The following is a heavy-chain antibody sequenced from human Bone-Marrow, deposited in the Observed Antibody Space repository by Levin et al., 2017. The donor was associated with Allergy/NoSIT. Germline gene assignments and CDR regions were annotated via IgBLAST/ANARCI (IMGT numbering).Heavy chain of an antibody. J-gene: IGHJ4*02. CDR1: GFIFSSCS. CDR2: ITTSGSTV. D-gene: IGHD3-10*01. CDR3: VREWFGETH. Sequence: GESLKISCAASGFIFSSCSMKWVRQAPGKGLEWVSYITTSGSTVYYADSVKGRFTISRDNAKNSLYLQMSSMRAEDTAVYYCVREWFGETHWGQGTLVTVSS. V-gene: IGHV3-48*01.